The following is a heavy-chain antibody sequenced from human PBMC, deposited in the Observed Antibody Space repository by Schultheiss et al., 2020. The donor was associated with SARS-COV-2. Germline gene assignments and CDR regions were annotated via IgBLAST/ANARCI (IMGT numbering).Heavy chain of an antibody. CDR3: ARATRVESLFSVRGGSFDF. CDR2: IYFTGIT. D-gene: IGHD5-24*01. J-gene: IGHJ4*02. CDR1: GGSISSSSYY. Sequence: GSLRLSCTVSGGSISSSSYYWGWIRQPPGKGLDPIGNIYFTGITKYNPSLKSRVTISIDTSKNQFSLKLGSVTAADTAVYFCARATRVESLFSVRGGSFDFWGRGALVTVSS. V-gene: IGHV4-39*07.